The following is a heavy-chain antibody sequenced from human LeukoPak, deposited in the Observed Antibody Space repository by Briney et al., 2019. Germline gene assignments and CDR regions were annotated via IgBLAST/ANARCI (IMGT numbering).Heavy chain of an antibody. CDR1: GASISTYF. D-gene: IGHD2-15*01. J-gene: IGHJ4*02. Sequence: SETLSLTCTVSGASISTYFWSWVRQPPGKGLEWIGYISYCGSTNYNPSLKSRVTISVETCKYKFSPKLSSLTAAETGVYYCARLLHSRIWPNTFDYWGQGTLVTVSS. V-gene: IGHV4-59*08. CDR3: ARLLHSRIWPNTFDY. CDR2: ISYCGST.